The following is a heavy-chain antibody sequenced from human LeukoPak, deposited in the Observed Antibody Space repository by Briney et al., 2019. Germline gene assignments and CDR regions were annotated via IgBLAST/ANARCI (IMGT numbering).Heavy chain of an antibody. V-gene: IGHV3-48*02. CDR2: VSSSGTTT. CDR1: GFTFSSYS. J-gene: IGHJ4*02. CDR3: ARADRDGNKRFLD. Sequence: PGGSLRLSCAASGFTFSSYSVIWARQAPGKGLEWVSYVSSSGTTTYYADSVEGRFTISRDNGKNLVSLQMNSLRDEDTAVYYCARADRDGNKRFLDWGQGTLVTVSS. D-gene: IGHD5-24*01.